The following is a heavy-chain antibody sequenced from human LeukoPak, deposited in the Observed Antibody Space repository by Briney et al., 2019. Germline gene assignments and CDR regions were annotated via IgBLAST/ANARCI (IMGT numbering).Heavy chain of an antibody. J-gene: IGHJ6*02. CDR2: IYYGGST. Sequence: SETLSLTCTVSGGSVNTNNVYWGWIRQPPGKGLEYVGSIYYGGSTYYNPSLKSRLTISVDTSNNQFSLKLSSVTAADTAVYYCARGPTAVTHVPYYYGMDVWGQGTTVTVSS. CDR3: ARGPTAVTHVPYYYGMDV. D-gene: IGHD4-17*01. CDR1: GGSVNTNNVY. V-gene: IGHV4-39*07.